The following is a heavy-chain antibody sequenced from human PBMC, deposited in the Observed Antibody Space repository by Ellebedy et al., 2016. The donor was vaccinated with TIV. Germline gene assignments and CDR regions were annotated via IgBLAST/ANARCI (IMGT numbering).Heavy chain of an antibody. CDR3: ARGPVRTFDF. CDR1: GFTFSDYW. Sequence: GESLKISCTASGFTFSDYWLTWVRQAPGRGLEWVASINRDGSGGYYVDSLKGRFTISRDNAKNSLYLQMNSLRVEDAAVYFCARGPVRTFDFWGQGILVTVSS. CDR2: INRDGSGG. V-gene: IGHV3-7*03. D-gene: IGHD6-6*01. J-gene: IGHJ4*02.